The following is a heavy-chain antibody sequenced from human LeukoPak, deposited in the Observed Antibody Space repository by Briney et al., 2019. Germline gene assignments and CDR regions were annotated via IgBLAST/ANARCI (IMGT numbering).Heavy chain of an antibody. CDR2: ISYDGSTT. Sequence: GGSLRLSCAASGFTFSSYAMNWVRQAPGKGLEWVAVISYDGSTTYYADSVKGRFTISRDNSKNTLYLQMNSLRAEDTAVYYFARDLDSYVSYWAQGTLVTVSS. CDR1: GFTFSSYA. D-gene: IGHD5-18*01. J-gene: IGHJ4*02. V-gene: IGHV3-30-3*01. CDR3: ARDLDSYVSY.